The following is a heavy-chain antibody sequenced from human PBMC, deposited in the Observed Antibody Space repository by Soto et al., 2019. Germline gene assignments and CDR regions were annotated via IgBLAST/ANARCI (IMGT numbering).Heavy chain of an antibody. CDR1: GFTFSSYS. CDR2: ISSSSSTI. Sequence: PGGSLRLSCAASGFTFSSYSMNWVRQAPGKGLEWVSYISSSSSTIYYADSVKGRFTISRDNAKNSLYLQMNSLRAEDTAVYYCARGLHGYSAVYWGQGTLVTVSS. CDR3: ARGLHGYSAVY. D-gene: IGHD2-15*01. J-gene: IGHJ4*02. V-gene: IGHV3-48*01.